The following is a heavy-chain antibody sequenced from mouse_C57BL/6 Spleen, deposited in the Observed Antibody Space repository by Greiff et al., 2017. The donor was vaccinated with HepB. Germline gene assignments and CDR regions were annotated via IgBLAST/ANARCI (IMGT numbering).Heavy chain of an antibody. J-gene: IGHJ1*03. CDR1: GFNIKNTY. D-gene: IGHD1-1*01. Sequence: VQLQQSVAELVRPGASVKLSCTASGFNIKNTYMHWVKQRPEQGLEWIGRIDPANGNTKYAPKFQGKSTITAEQSSNTAYLQLSSLTSEDTVIYYCARLSIYYYGSSYGYFDVWGTGTTVTVSS. CDR2: IDPANGNT. CDR3: ARLSIYYYGSSYGYFDV. V-gene: IGHV14-3*01.